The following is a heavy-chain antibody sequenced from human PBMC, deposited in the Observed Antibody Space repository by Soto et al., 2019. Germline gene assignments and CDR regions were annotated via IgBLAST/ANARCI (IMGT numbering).Heavy chain of an antibody. J-gene: IGHJ4*01. CDR2: TNYSGAT. V-gene: IGHV4-31*03. CDR3: ARESYSFGRAFDI. D-gene: IGHD5-18*01. CDR1: GGSINSDGYY. Sequence: QVHLQESGPGLVKPSQTLSLTCTVPGGSINSDGYYWSWIRQPPKKGLEWIGYTNYSGATYYNPSLKSRPSISVDTSKNPFSLQLTSVIAADTALYYCARESYSFGRAFDIWGHGTLVTVSS.